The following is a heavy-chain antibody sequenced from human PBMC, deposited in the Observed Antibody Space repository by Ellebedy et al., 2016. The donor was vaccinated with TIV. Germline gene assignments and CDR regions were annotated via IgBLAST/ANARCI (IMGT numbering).Heavy chain of an antibody. V-gene: IGHV3-30*18. J-gene: IGHJ4*02. CDR1: GFTFSGYG. CDR3: AKDWTNSGSYWGQDY. D-gene: IGHD1-26*01. CDR2: ISYDGSNK. Sequence: GESLKISCAASGFTFSGYGMHWVRQAPGKGLEWVAVISYDGSNKYYADSVKGRFTISRDNSKNTLYLQMNSLRAEDTAVYYCAKDWTNSGSYWGQDYWGQGTLVTVSS.